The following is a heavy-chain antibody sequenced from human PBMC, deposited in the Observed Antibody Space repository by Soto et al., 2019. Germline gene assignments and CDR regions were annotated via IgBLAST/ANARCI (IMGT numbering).Heavy chain of an antibody. Sequence: PSETLSLTCTVSGGSISSGGYYWSWIRQHPGKGLEWIGYIYYSGSTYYNPSLKSRVTISVDTSKNQFSLKLSSVTAADTAVYYCATVRDIVVVPAAISWFDPWGQGTLVTVS. CDR1: GGSISSGGYY. D-gene: IGHD2-2*02. V-gene: IGHV4-31*03. CDR2: IYYSGST. J-gene: IGHJ5*02. CDR3: ATVRDIVVVPAAISWFDP.